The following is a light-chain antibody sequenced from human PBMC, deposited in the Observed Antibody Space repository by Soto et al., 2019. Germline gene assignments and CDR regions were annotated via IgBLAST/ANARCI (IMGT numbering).Light chain of an antibody. Sequence: EIVLTQSPGTLSLSPGERATLSCRASQNISNYLIWYQQKPGQAPRLLIYGASTRATGIPAGSSGSGSGTEFTLTISSLQSEDFAVYYCQQYNNWPRTFGQGTKVDIK. V-gene: IGKV3-15*01. J-gene: IGKJ1*01. CDR1: QNISNY. CDR2: GAS. CDR3: QQYNNWPRT.